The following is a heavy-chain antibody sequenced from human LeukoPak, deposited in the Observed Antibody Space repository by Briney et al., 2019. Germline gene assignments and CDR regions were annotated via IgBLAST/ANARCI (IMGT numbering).Heavy chain of an antibody. CDR3: ARHKSSEWGAGDFDY. CDR1: GYSISSGYY. D-gene: IGHD3-3*01. Sequence: SETLYLTCAVSGYSISSGYYWGWIRQPPGKGLEWIGSIYHSGSTYYNPSLKSRVTISVDTSKNQFSLKLSSVTAADTAVYYCARHKSSEWGAGDFDYRGQGTLVTVSS. J-gene: IGHJ4*02. CDR2: IYHSGST. V-gene: IGHV4-38-2*01.